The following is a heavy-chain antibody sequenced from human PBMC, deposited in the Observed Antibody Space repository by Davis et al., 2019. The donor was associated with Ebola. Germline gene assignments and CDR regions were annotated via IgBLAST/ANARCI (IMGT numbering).Heavy chain of an antibody. CDR2: ISSSSSYT. J-gene: IGHJ4*02. CDR3: ARVGYSGSLIDY. Sequence: GESLKISCAASGFTFSDYYMSWIRQAPGKGLEWVSYISSSSSYTNYADSVKGRFTISRDNAKNSLYLQMNSLRAEDTAVYYCARVGYSGSLIDYWGQGTLVTVSS. V-gene: IGHV3-11*06. CDR1: GFTFSDYY. D-gene: IGHD1-26*01.